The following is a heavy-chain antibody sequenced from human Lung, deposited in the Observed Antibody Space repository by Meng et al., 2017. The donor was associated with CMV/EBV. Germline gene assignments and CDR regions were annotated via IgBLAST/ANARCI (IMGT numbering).Heavy chain of an antibody. CDR1: RGSSSSSSHY. D-gene: IGHD3-16*01. V-gene: IGHV4-39*07. Sequence: TVSRGSSSSSSHYWGWGRQAPGKGLEWIGSMLYGGSTFYNPSLKSRVSISIDVSKNQFSLSLSSVTAADTAVYYCARVWGGDNWLDPWGQGILVTVSS. CDR3: ARVWGGDNWLDP. J-gene: IGHJ5*02. CDR2: MLYGGST.